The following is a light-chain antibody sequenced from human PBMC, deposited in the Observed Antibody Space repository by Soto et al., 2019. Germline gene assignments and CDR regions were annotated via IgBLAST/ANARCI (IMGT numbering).Light chain of an antibody. CDR1: QSLNSW. J-gene: IGKJ1*01. CDR3: KQYNSYS. CDR2: DAS. V-gene: IGKV1-5*01. Sequence: DIQMTQSPSTLSASVGDRVSITCRASQSLNSWLAWYQQKPGKAPKLLIYDASSLESGVPSRFSGSGSGTEFTLTISSLQPDDFATYYCKQYNSYSFGQGTKVDIK.